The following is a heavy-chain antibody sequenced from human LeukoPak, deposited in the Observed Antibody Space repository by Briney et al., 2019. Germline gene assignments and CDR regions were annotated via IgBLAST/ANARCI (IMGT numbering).Heavy chain of an antibody. CDR1: GGSISSHY. Sequence: PSETLSLTCTVSGGSISSHYWSWIRQPPGKGLEWIGYIYYGGSTNYNPSLKSRVTISVDTSKNQFSLNLSSVTAADTAVYYCARGGGYYPLDYWGQGILVTVSS. CDR3: ARGGGYYPLDY. J-gene: IGHJ4*02. CDR2: IYYGGST. D-gene: IGHD3-22*01. V-gene: IGHV4-59*11.